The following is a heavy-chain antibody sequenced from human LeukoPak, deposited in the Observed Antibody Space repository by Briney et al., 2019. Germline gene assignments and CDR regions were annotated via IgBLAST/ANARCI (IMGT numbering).Heavy chain of an antibody. V-gene: IGHV1-2*02. D-gene: IGHD3-10*01. CDR2: INPNSGGT. J-gene: IGHJ4*02. CDR1: GYTFTGYY. Sequence: ASVKVSCKASGYTFTGYYMRWVRQAPGQGLEWMGWINPNSGGTNYAQKFQGRVTMTRDTSISTAYMELGRLRSDDTAVYYCARSGAYGSGSYLSYWGQGTLVTVSS. CDR3: ARSGAYGSGSYLSY.